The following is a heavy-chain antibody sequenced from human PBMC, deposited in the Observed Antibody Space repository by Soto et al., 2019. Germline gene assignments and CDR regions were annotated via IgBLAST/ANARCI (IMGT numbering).Heavy chain of an antibody. CDR1: GFTFDNYA. CDR2: ILSSGRST. D-gene: IGHD3-22*01. J-gene: IGHJ4*02. CDR3: AKGTEFYYDSTGSFFDY. V-gene: IGHV3-23*05. Sequence: GGSLRLSCAASGFTFDNYAMSWVRQAAGKRLEWVSAILSSGRSTYYADSVEGRFTISRDNSKNTLYLQMNSLRVEDTAVYYCAKGTEFYYDSTGSFFDYWGQGA.